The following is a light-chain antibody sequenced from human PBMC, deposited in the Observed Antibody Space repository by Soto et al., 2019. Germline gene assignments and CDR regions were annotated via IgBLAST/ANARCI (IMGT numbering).Light chain of an antibody. CDR3: QQYNSWPSST. V-gene: IGKV3-15*01. CDR2: GAS. J-gene: IGKJ1*01. CDR1: QSVSSN. Sequence: EIVMTQSPATLSVSPGERATLSCRASQSVSSNLAWYQQNPGQAPRLLIYGASTRATGIPARINGSGSGTEFTLTLSSLQSEDFAVYYCQQYNSWPSSTFGQGTKVEI.